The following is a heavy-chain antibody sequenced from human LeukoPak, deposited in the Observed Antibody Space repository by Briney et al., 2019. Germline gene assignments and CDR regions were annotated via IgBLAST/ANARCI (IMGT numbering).Heavy chain of an antibody. CDR1: GGSISSYY. CDR3: ARGGEVIVVVPVF. D-gene: IGHD2-2*01. V-gene: IGHV4-59*01. J-gene: IGHJ4*02. CDR2: IYYSGST. Sequence: PSETLSLTCTVSGGSISSYYWSWIRQPPGKGLEWIGYIYYSGSTNYNPSLKSRVTISVDTSKNQFSLKLSSVTAADTAVYYCARGGEVIVVVPVFWGQGTLVTVSS.